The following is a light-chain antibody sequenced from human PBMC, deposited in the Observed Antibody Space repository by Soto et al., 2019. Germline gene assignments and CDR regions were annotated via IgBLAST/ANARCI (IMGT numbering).Light chain of an antibody. CDR3: QQRSNWPPLT. CDR2: DAS. V-gene: IGKV3-11*01. J-gene: IGKJ4*01. Sequence: DIVFTHSPATLSLSPGERATLSCRASQSVSNYLAWYQQKPGQAPRLLIYDASNRATGIPARFSGSGSGTDFTLTISSLEPEDFAVYYCQQRSNWPPLTFGGGTKVDIK. CDR1: QSVSNY.